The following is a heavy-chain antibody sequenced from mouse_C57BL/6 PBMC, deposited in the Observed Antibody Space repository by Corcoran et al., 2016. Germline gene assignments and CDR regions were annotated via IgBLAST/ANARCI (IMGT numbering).Heavy chain of an antibody. V-gene: IGHV9-3*01. D-gene: IGHD2-1*01. CDR3: ARWGNYGGY. J-gene: IGHJ2*01. CDR1: GYTFTTYG. CDR2: INTYSGVP. Sequence: QSQLVQSGPELKKPGETVKISCKASGYTFTTYGMSWVKQAPGKGLKWMGWINTYSGVPTYADDFKGRFAFSLETSASTAYLQINNLKNEDTATYFCARWGNYGGYWGQGTTLTVSS.